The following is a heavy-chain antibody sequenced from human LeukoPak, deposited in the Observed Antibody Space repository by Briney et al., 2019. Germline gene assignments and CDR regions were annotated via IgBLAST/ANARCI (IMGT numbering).Heavy chain of an antibody. CDR3: ARIAHSSSPPDPYYYYYYMDV. D-gene: IGHD6-6*01. CDR2: ISGSGGST. Sequence: GGSLRLSCAASGFTFSSYAMSWVRQAPGKGLEWVSAISGSGGSTYYADSVKGRFTISRDNSKNTLYLQMNSLRAEDTAVYYCARIAHSSSPPDPYYYYYYMDVWGKGTTVTVSS. CDR1: GFTFSSYA. J-gene: IGHJ6*03. V-gene: IGHV3-23*01.